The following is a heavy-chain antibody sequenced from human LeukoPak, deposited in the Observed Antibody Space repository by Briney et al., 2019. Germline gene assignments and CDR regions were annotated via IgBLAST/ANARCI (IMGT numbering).Heavy chain of an antibody. CDR3: ARAAQGFGGNLASFDY. CDR1: GFTFSNYG. Sequence: GGSLRLSCAASGFTFSNYGMHWVRQAPGKGLEWVAVKWYDGSNKYYADSVKGRFTISRDNSKNTLYLQMNSLRAEDTAVYYCARAAQGFGGNLASFDYWGQGTLVTVSS. J-gene: IGHJ4*02. D-gene: IGHD3-10*01. CDR2: KWYDGSNK. V-gene: IGHV3-33*01.